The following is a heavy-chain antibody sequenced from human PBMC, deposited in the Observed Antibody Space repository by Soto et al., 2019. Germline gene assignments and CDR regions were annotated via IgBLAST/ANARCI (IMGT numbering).Heavy chain of an antibody. CDR2: INHSGST. V-gene: IGHV4-34*01. CDR1: GGSFSGYY. Sequence: LSLTCAVYGGSFSGYYWSWIRQPPGKGLEWIGEINHSGSTNYNPSLKSRVTISVDTSKNQFSLKLSSVTAADTAVYYCARGRGSSWYNWFDPWGQGTLVTVSS. J-gene: IGHJ5*02. D-gene: IGHD6-13*01. CDR3: ARGRGSSWYNWFDP.